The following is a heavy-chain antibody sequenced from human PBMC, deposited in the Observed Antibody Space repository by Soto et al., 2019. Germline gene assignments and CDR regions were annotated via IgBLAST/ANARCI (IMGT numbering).Heavy chain of an antibody. D-gene: IGHD3-9*01. CDR2: TYYSGST. J-gene: IGHJ6*02. Sequence: SETLSLTCTVSGGSISSYYWSWIRQPPGKGLEWIGYTYYSGSTNYNPALKSRVTISVDTSKNQFSLKLSSVTAADTAVYYCARRAPILTGYYSNDDYYYYGMDVWGQGTTVTVSS. CDR3: ARRAPILTGYYSNDDYYYYGMDV. CDR1: GGSISSYY. V-gene: IGHV4-59*08.